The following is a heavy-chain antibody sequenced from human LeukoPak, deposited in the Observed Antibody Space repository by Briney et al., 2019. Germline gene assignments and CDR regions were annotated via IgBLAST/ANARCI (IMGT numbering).Heavy chain of an antibody. V-gene: IGHV4-39*01. J-gene: IGHJ4*02. CDR2: IYYSGST. D-gene: IGHD5-24*01. CDR3: ARHDMRWLQSDY. Sequence: ETLSPTCTVSGGSISSSSYYWGWIRQPPGKGLEWIGSIYYSGSTYYNPSLKSRVTISVDTSKNQFSLNLSSVTAADTAVYYCARHDMRWLQSDYWGQGTLVTVSS. CDR1: GGSISSSSYY.